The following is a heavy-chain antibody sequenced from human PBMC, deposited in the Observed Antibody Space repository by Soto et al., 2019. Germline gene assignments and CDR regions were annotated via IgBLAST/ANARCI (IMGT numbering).Heavy chain of an antibody. Sequence: QVQLVESGGGVVQPGRSLRLSCAASGFTFSSYGMHWVRQAPGKGLEGVAVIWYDGSNKYYADSVKGRFTISRDNSKNTLYLQTNSLRAEDTAVYYCARVTSITIFGVVINYMDVWGKGTTVTVSS. CDR2: IWYDGSNK. V-gene: IGHV3-33*01. CDR3: ARVTSITIFGVVINYMDV. J-gene: IGHJ6*03. CDR1: GFTFSSYG. D-gene: IGHD3-3*01.